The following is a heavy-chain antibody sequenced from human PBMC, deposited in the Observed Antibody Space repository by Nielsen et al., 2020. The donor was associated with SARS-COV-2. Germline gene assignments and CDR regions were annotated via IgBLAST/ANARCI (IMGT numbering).Heavy chain of an antibody. CDR1: GYTFTSYA. V-gene: IGHV1-3*01. D-gene: IGHD3-3*01. CDR2: INAGNGNT. J-gene: IGHJ4*02. Sequence: SVQVSCQASGYTFTSYAMHWVRQAPGQRLEWMGWINAGNGNTKYSQKFQGRVTITRDTSASTAYMELSSLRSEVTAVYYCARAPFTIFGVGPFDYWGQGTLVTVSS. CDR3: ARAPFTIFGVGPFDY.